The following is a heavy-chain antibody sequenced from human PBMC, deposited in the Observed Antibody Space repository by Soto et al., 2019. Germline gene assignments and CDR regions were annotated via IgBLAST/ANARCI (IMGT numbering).Heavy chain of an antibody. CDR2: ISKSDYT. CDR3: AREDSIIIPAVSDF. Sequence: SLRLSCTVSGFAFNNYGINWVRQAPGKGLEWVSSISKSDYTYYSDSVTGRFTISRDNAKNSVSLQMNTLRVEDTAVYYCAREDSIIIPAVSDFWGQGTLVTVSS. V-gene: IGHV3-21*01. CDR1: GFAFNNYG. D-gene: IGHD2-2*01. J-gene: IGHJ4*02.